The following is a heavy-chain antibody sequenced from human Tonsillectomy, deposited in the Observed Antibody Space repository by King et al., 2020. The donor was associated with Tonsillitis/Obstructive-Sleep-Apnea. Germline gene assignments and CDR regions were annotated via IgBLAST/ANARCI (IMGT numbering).Heavy chain of an antibody. CDR2: ISFDANNK. D-gene: IGHD3-3*01. J-gene: IGHJ4*02. CDR1: GFTFINYA. V-gene: IGHV3-30*04. CDR3: ATEPDFWSGYYFDY. Sequence: VQLVESGGGVVQPGRSPRLSCAASGFTFINYAMHWVRQAPGKGLEWVAAISFDANNKYYADSVKGRFTISRDNSKNTLYLQMNSLRTEDTAVYYCATEPDFWSGYYFDYWGQGTLVTVSS.